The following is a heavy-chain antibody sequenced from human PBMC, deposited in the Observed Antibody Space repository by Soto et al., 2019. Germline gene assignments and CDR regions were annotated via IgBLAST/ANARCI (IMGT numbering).Heavy chain of an antibody. D-gene: IGHD3-16*01. CDR2: IYHSGNT. CDR3: ARVRRGFNRESWSYWYNGMDV. V-gene: IGHV4-34*02. Sequence: QVQLQQWGVGLLKPSETLSLTCAVNGGSFNDYYWAWIRQPPGKGLEWIGEIYHSGNTYYNPSLESRVIMSVDTSKKQFSLRLNSVTAADTAMYYCARVRRGFNRESWSYWYNGMDVWGQGTTVTVS. J-gene: IGHJ6*02. CDR1: GGSFNDYY.